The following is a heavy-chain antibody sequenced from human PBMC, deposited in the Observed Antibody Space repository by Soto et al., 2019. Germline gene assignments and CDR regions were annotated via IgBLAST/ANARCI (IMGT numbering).Heavy chain of an antibody. CDR2: INSDGSST. CDR3: AREYYYYYGMDV. V-gene: IGHV3-74*01. J-gene: IGHJ6*02. CDR1: GFTFSSYW. Sequence: EVQLVESGGGLVQPGGSLRLSCAASGFTFSSYWMHWVRQAPGKGLVWVSRINSDGSSTSYADSVKGRFTISRDNAKNTLYLQMNSMRAEDTAVYYCAREYYYYYGMDVWGQGTTVTVSS.